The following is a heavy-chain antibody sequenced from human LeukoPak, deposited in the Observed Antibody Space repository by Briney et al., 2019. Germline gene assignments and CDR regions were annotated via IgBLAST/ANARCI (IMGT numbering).Heavy chain of an antibody. Sequence: TGGSLRLSCAASGFTVSGNYMSWVRQAPGKGLEWVSVIYSGGSTYYADSVKGRFTISRDNSKNTLYLQMNSLRAEDTAVYYCARDLDYNWFDPWGQGTLVTVSS. J-gene: IGHJ5*02. CDR3: ARDLDYNWFDP. D-gene: IGHD3-3*01. CDR1: GFTVSGNY. CDR2: IYSGGST. V-gene: IGHV3-66*02.